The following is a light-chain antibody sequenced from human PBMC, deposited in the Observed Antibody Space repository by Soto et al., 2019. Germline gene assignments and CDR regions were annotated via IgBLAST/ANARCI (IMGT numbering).Light chain of an antibody. CDR1: SSDVGGYNY. J-gene: IGLJ3*02. V-gene: IGLV2-11*01. CDR2: DVS. Sequence: QSALTQPRSVSGSPGQSVTISCTGTSSDVGGYNYVSWYQQHPGKAPKLMIYDVSQRPSGVPNRFSGSKSDNTASLTISGLQAEDEADYYCCSYAGTYTWVFGGGTKLIVL. CDR3: CSYAGTYTWV.